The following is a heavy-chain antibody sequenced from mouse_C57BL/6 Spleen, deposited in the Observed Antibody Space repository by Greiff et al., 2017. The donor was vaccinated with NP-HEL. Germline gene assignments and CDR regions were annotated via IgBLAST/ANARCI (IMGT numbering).Heavy chain of an antibody. D-gene: IGHD2-1*01. CDR1: GYTFTDYY. V-gene: IGHV1-19*01. Sequence: VQLQQSGPVLVKPGASVKMSCKASGYTFTDYYMNWVKQSHGKSLEWIGVINPYNGGTSYNQKFKGKATLTVDKSSSTAYMELNSLTSEDSAVYYCATSTRGLDYWGQGTTLTVSS. CDR2: INPYNGGT. J-gene: IGHJ2*01. CDR3: ATSTRGLDY.